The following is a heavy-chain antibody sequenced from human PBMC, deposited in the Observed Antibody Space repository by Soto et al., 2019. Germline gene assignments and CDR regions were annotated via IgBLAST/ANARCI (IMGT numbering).Heavy chain of an antibody. Sequence: SETLSLTCTVSGGSINNYYWSWIRQPPGKGLEWLGYVHHSGTTNYSPSLKSRVTLSVDTSKNNFSLNLTSVTAADTAVYYWARGRTPSAWYFLDYWAQGTLVTVSS. D-gene: IGHD6-19*01. CDR2: VHHSGTT. CDR1: GGSINNYY. J-gene: IGHJ4*02. V-gene: IGHV4-59*01. CDR3: ARGRTPSAWYFLDY.